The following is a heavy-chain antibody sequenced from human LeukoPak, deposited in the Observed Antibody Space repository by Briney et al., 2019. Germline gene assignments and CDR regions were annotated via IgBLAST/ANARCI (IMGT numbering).Heavy chain of an antibody. CDR1: GFTFSSYW. D-gene: IGHD1-26*01. Sequence: PGGSLRLPCAASGFTFSSYWMHWVRQAPGQGLVWVSRINSDGSSTSYADSVKGRFTISRDNAKNTLYLQMNSLRAEDTAVYYCARGGGGIVTYWGQGTLVTVSS. J-gene: IGHJ4*02. CDR2: INSDGSST. V-gene: IGHV3-74*01. CDR3: ARGGGGIVTY.